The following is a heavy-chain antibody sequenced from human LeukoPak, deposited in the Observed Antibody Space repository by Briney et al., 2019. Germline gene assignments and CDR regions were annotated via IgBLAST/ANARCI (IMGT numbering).Heavy chain of an antibody. Sequence: ASVKVSCKASGYTFTSYYMHWVRQAPGQGLEWMGWINPNSGGTNYAQKFQGRVTMTRDTSISTAYMELSRLRSDDTAVYYCARDSTGYCSSTSCYEGDWFDPWGQGTLVTVSS. J-gene: IGHJ5*02. CDR3: ARDSTGYCSSTSCYEGDWFDP. CDR1: GYTFTSYY. CDR2: INPNSGGT. V-gene: IGHV1-2*02. D-gene: IGHD2-2*01.